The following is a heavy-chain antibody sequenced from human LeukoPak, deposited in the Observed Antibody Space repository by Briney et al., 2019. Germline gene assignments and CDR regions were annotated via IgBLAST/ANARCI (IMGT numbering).Heavy chain of an antibody. J-gene: IGHJ6*02. Sequence: PSETLSLTCAVYGGSFSGYYWSWIRQPPGKGLEWIGEINHSGSTNYNPSLKSRVTISVDTSKNQFSLKLSSVTAADTAVYYCAREELNTGEATHYYHGMGVWGQGTTVTVSS. CDR2: INHSGST. D-gene: IGHD1-26*01. CDR3: AREELNTGEATHYYHGMGV. V-gene: IGHV4-34*01. CDR1: GGSFSGYY.